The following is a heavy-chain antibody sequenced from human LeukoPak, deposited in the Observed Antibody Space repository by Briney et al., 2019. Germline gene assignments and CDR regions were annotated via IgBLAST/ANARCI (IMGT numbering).Heavy chain of an antibody. CDR1: GYSISSGYY. D-gene: IGHD3-3*01. CDR3: ARVKFRFLEWSPGGNDAFDI. J-gene: IGHJ3*02. Sequence: SETLSLTCTVSGYSISSGYYWGWIRQPPGKGLEWIGSIYHSGSTYYNPSLKSRVTISVDTSKNQFSLKLSSVTAADTAVYYCARVKFRFLEWSPGGNDAFDIWGQGTMVTVSS. CDR2: IYHSGST. V-gene: IGHV4-38-2*02.